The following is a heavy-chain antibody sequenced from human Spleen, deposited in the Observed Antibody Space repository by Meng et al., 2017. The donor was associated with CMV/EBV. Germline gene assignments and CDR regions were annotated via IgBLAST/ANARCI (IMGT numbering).Heavy chain of an antibody. CDR2: ISGGGGST. D-gene: IGHD2-2*01. Sequence: GESLKISCAASGFTFSSYAMTWVRQAPGKGLEWVSVISGGGGSTYYADSVKGRFTISRDNSKNTLYLQVNNLRAEDTAVYYCARATLEYCSSTSCYPFDYWGQGTLVTVSS. CDR3: ARATLEYCSSTSCYPFDY. CDR1: GFTFSSYA. J-gene: IGHJ4*02. V-gene: IGHV3-23*01.